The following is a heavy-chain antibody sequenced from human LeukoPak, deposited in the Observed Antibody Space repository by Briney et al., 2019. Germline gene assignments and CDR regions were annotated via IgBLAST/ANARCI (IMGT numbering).Heavy chain of an antibody. CDR3: AKDLGYTSGWSDY. D-gene: IGHD6-19*01. CDR2: ISGSGGST. J-gene: IGHJ4*02. V-gene: IGHV3-23*01. Sequence: PGGSLRLSCAASGFIFGNYAMSWVRQAPGKGLEWVSGISGSGGSTYYADSVKGRFTISRDNSKNTLYLQMNSLRAEDTAVYYCAKDLGYTSGWSDYWGQGTLVTVSS. CDR1: GFIFGNYA.